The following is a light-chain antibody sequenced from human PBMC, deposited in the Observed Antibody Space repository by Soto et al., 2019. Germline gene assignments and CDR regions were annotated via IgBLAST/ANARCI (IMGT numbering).Light chain of an antibody. CDR2: WAS. V-gene: IGKV4-1*01. CDR1: QSVLYSSNNKNY. J-gene: IGKJ3*01. CDR3: QQYYNTPLT. Sequence: DIVMTQSPDSLAVSLGERATINCKSSQSVLYSSNNKNYLAWYQQKAGQAPKLLIYWASTRESGVPDRFSGSGSGTDFTLTISSLQAEDVAVYYCQQYYNTPLTFGPGTKVDIK.